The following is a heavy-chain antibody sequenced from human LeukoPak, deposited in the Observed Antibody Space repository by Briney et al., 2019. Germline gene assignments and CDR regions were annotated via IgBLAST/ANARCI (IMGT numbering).Heavy chain of an antibody. CDR3: ARVDSSDRPNDY. V-gene: IGHV1-18*01. J-gene: IGHJ4*02. D-gene: IGHD5-18*01. CDR1: GYTFTSYG. CDR2: ISAYNGNT. Sequence: ASVEVSCKASGYTFTSYGISWVRQAPGQGLEWMGWISAYNGNTNHAQKLQGRVTMTTDTSTSTAYMELRSLRSDDTAVYYCARVDSSDRPNDYWGQGTLVTVSS.